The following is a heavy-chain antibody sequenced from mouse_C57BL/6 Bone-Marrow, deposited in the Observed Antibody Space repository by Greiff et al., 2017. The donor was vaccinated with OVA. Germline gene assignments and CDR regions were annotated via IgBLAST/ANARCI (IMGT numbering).Heavy chain of an antibody. CDR1: GYTFTDYY. Sequence: VQLQQSGPVLVKPGASVKMSCKASGYTFTDYYMNWVKQSPGKSLEWIGVINPYNGGTSYNQKFKGKATLTVDKSSSTAYMELNSLTSEDSAVYFCARPLTGSYWYFDVWGTGTTVTVSS. J-gene: IGHJ1*03. V-gene: IGHV1-19*01. CDR3: ARPLTGSYWYFDV. CDR2: INPYNGGT. D-gene: IGHD4-1*01.